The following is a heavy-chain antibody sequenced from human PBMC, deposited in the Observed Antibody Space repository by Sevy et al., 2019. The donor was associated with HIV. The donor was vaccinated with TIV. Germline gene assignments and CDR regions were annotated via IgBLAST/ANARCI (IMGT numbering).Heavy chain of an antibody. J-gene: IGHJ4*02. CDR1: GFTLSRYW. CDR2: IKQDESEK. D-gene: IGHD3-22*01. V-gene: IGHV3-7*01. Sequence: GGSLRLSCAASGFTLSRYWMTWVRQAPGKGLEWVANIKQDESEKYYVDSVKGRFTISRDNAKNSLYLQMNSLRADDTAVYYCARAEQVTMLVVFGGLYFDSWGQGTLVTVSS. CDR3: ARAEQVTMLVVFGGLYFDS.